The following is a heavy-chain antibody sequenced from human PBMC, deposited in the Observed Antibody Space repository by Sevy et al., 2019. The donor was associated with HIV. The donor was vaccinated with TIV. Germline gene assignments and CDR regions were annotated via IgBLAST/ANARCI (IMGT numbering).Heavy chain of an antibody. CDR1: GYTFTRYG. V-gene: IGHV1-18*01. J-gene: IGHJ6*02. CDR2: TSAYNGNT. D-gene: IGHD3-22*01. CDR3: ARDRNNYDSSGYPKGMDV. Sequence: ASVKVSCKASGYTFTRYGITWVRQAPGQGLEWMGWTSAYNGNTNYAQKVQGRVTMTTDMSTSTAYMELRSLKSDDTAMYYCARDRNNYDSSGYPKGMDVWGQGTRSPSP.